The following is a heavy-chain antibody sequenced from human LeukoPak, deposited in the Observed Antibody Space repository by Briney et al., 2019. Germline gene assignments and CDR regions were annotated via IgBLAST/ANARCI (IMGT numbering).Heavy chain of an antibody. CDR2: IIPIFGTA. J-gene: IGHJ6*04. CDR1: GGTFSSYA. CDR3: ARDPSYYGSGSYPPPVYGMDV. V-gene: IGHV1-69*06. Sequence: SVKVSCKASGGTFSSYAISWVRQAPGQGLEWMGGIIPIFGTANYAQKFQGRVTTTADKSTSIAYMELSSLRSEDTAVYYCARDPSYYGSGSYPPPVYGMDVWGKGTTVTVSS. D-gene: IGHD3-10*01.